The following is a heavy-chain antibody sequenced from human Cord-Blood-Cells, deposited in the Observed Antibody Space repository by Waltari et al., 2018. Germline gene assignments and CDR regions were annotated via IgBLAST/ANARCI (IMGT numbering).Heavy chain of an antibody. Sequence: QVQLVQSGAEVKKPGASVKVSCKASGYTFTGYYMHWVRQAPGQGLEWMGWINPNRGGTNYAQKFQGWVTMTRDTSISTAYMELSRLRSDDTAVYYCARGTGADAFDIWGQGTMVTVSS. D-gene: IGHD7-27*01. CDR1: GYTFTGYY. V-gene: IGHV1-2*04. CDR2: INPNRGGT. CDR3: ARGTGADAFDI. J-gene: IGHJ3*02.